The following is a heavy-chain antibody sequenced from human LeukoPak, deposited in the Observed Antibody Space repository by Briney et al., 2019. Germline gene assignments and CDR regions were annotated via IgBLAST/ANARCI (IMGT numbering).Heavy chain of an antibody. V-gene: IGHV1-18*01. J-gene: IGHJ4*02. CDR2: ISAYNGNT. CDR1: GYTFTSYG. D-gene: IGHD6-6*01. Sequence: ASVKVPCKASGYTFTSYGISWVRQAPGQGLEWMGWISAYNGNTNYAQKLQGRVTMTTDTSTSTAYMELRSLRSDDTAVYYCARNIAARPYYLFDYWGQGTLVTVSS. CDR3: ARNIAARPYYLFDY.